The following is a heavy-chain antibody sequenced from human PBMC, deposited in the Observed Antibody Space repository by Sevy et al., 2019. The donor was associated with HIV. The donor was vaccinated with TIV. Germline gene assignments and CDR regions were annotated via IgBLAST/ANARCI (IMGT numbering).Heavy chain of an antibody. J-gene: IGHJ4*02. CDR3: AGDRGYCTNGVCYLPYFDY. V-gene: IGHV4-4*07. Sequence: SETLSLTCTVSGGSISSYYWSWIRQPAGKGLEWIGRIYTSGSTNYNPSLKSRVTMSVDTSKNQFSLKLGSVTAADTAVYYCAGDRGYCTNGVCYLPYFDYWGQGTLVTVSS. CDR2: IYTSGST. CDR1: GGSISSYY. D-gene: IGHD2-8*01.